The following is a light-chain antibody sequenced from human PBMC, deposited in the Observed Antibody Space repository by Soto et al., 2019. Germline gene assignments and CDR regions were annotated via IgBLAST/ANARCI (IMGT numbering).Light chain of an antibody. CDR2: GAS. Sequence: EIVLTQSPGTLSLSPGERATLSCRASQSVSGSYLAWYQQKPGQAPRLLIYGASSRATGIPDRFSGSGSGTDFSLTISRLEPEDSAVYFCHQYGSSVAPTFGGGTKVEIK. CDR1: QSVSGSY. V-gene: IGKV3-20*01. J-gene: IGKJ4*01. CDR3: HQYGSSVAPT.